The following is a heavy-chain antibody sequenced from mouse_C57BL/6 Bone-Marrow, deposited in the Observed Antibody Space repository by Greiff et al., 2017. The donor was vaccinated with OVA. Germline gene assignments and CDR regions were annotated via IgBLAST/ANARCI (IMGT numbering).Heavy chain of an antibody. D-gene: IGHD1-1*02. J-gene: IGHJ4*01. Sequence: VQLQQSGAELVRPGASVKLSCTASGFNIKDDYMHWVKQRPEQGLEWIGWIDPENGDTEYASKFQGKATITADPSSNTAYLQLSSLTSEDTAVYYCTTYGGPYAMDYWGQGTSVTVSS. CDR3: TTYGGPYAMDY. V-gene: IGHV14-4*01. CDR2: IDPENGDT. CDR1: GFNIKDDY.